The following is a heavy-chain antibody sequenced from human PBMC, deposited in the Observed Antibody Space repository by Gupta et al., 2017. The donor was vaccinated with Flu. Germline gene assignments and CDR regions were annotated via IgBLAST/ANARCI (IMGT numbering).Heavy chain of an antibody. J-gene: IGHJ5*02. CDR3: AKHSYDFLYNWFDP. CDR1: GFTFNTYA. D-gene: IGHD3-3*01. V-gene: IGHV3-23*01. Sequence: EVQLLESGGNLAQPGGSLRLSCAASGFTFNTYAMTWVRQAPGKGLEWVSSIISGGSTYYADSVKGRFTISRDNSKNTLFLQMNSLRAEDTAVYYCAKHSYDFLYNWFDPWGQGTLVTVSS. CDR2: IISGGST.